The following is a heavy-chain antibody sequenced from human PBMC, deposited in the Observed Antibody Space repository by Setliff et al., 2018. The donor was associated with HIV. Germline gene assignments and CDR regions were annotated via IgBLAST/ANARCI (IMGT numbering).Heavy chain of an antibody. Sequence: PSETLSLTCTVSGPSINIHYWSWIRQSPGRGLEWIGYIYYSGETNYNPSLKSRVTFSVDTSKNQFSLKLSSVTAADSAVYYCARDYYNFQDMWGQGTMVTVSS. J-gene: IGHJ3*02. D-gene: IGHD3-3*01. CDR2: IYYSGET. CDR1: GPSINIHY. V-gene: IGHV4-59*11. CDR3: ARDYYNFQDM.